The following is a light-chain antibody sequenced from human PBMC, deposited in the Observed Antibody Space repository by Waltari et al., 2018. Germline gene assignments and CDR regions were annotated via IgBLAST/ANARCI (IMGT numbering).Light chain of an antibody. J-gene: IGLJ3*02. CDR3: QTWGTGIRV. V-gene: IGLV4-69*01. CDR2: LNSDGSH. Sequence: QLVLTQSPSASASLGASVKLTCTLSSGHSSYAIAWHQQQPEKGPRYLMKLNSDGSHSKGDWLPGCFSGSSSGAERYLTLSSLHSEDEADYYCQTWGTGIRVFGGGTKLTVL. CDR1: SGHSSYA.